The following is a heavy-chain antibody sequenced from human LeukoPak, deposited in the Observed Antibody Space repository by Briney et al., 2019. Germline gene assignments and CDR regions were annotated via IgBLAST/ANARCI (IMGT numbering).Heavy chain of an antibody. CDR3: ARGRDSYGSGTYYFEY. CDR1: GGSISSGGYY. Sequence: PSETLSLTCTVSGGSISSGGYYWSWIRQPPGKGLEWIGYIFHTGSTFYNPSLKSRITISGDRSKNQFSLKLSSVTAADTAVYYCARGRDSYGSGTYYFEYWGQGTLVTVSS. D-gene: IGHD3-10*01. J-gene: IGHJ4*02. V-gene: IGHV4-30-2*01. CDR2: IFHTGST.